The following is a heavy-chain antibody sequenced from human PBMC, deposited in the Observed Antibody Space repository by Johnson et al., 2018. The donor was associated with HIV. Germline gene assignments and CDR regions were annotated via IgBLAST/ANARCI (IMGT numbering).Heavy chain of an antibody. D-gene: IGHD3-10*01. CDR2: ISWNSVTI. V-gene: IGHV3-9*01. CDR3: ARGWQLHGGLDI. J-gene: IGHJ3*02. Sequence: VQLVESGGGVVQPGRSLRLSCAASGFTFDDYAMHWVRQAPGKGLEWVSGISWNSVTIGYADSVTGRSTISRDNAKNSLYLQMNNLRSEDTALYYCARGWQLHGGLDIWGQGTMVTVSS. CDR1: GFTFDDYA.